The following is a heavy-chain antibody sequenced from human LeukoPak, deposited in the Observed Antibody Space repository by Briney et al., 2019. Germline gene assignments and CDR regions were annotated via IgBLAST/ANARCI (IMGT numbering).Heavy chain of an antibody. CDR2: IKQDGSEK. V-gene: IGHV3-7*03. D-gene: IGHD2-15*01. CDR1: GFIFRTYW. CDR3: ASDSPGYSSGSYFTY. J-gene: IGHJ4*02. Sequence: GGSLRLSCAASGFIFRTYWMSWVRQAPGQGLEWVANIKQDGSEKYYVDSVKGRFTISRDNAKNSLYLQMNSLRDEDTAVYYRASDSPGYSSGSYFTYWGQGTLVTVSS.